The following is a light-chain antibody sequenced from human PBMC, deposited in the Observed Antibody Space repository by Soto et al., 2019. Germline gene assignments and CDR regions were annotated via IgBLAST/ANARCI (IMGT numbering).Light chain of an antibody. CDR1: QSISSW. CDR2: KAS. V-gene: IGKV1-5*03. CDR3: QQYTSYPWT. Sequence: DIQMTQSPSTLSASVGDRVTITCRASQSISSWLAWYQQKPGKAPKLLIYKASSLESGVPSRFSGSGSGTEFTLTISSLQPDDFATYYCQQYTSYPWTCGQGTKGDIK. J-gene: IGKJ1*01.